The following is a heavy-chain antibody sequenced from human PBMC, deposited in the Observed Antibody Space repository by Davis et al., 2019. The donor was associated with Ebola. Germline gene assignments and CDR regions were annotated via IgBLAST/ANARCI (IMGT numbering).Heavy chain of an antibody. V-gene: IGHV1-69*06. CDR1: GYTFTSYG. J-gene: IGHJ6*02. CDR3: ASSERSIVVPAAMLLYYYGMDV. D-gene: IGHD2-2*01. CDR2: IIPIFGTA. Sequence: SVKVSCKASGYTFTSYGISWVRQAPGQGLEWMGGIIPIFGTANYAQKFQGRVTITADKSTSTAYMELSSLRSEDTAVYYCASSERSIVVPAAMLLYYYGMDVWGQGTTVTVSS.